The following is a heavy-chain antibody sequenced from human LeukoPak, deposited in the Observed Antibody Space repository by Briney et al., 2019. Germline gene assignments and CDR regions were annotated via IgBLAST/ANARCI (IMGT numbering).Heavy chain of an antibody. CDR2: ISNSGGST. CDR3: GKGGLGLGGDY. CDR1: GFTFSSYG. V-gene: IGHV3-23*01. D-gene: IGHD3-16*01. J-gene: IGHJ4*02. Sequence: GGSLRLSCAVSGFTFSSYGMSWVRQAPGKGLEWVSGISNSGGSTYYADSVKGRFTISRDNSKNTLYLQMNSLRAEDTAVYYCGKGGLGLGGDYGARGTLVTVSS.